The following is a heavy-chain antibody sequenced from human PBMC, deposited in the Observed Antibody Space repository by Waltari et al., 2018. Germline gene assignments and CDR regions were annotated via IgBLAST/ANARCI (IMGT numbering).Heavy chain of an antibody. D-gene: IGHD4-17*01. J-gene: IGHJ4*02. CDR2: IKPGVGDK. CDR1: GFTFSSNW. CDR3: ARDFRGGDDLF. V-gene: IGHV3-7*01. Sequence: EVQLVESGGGLVQPGGSLRLSCATSGFTFSSNWMSWVRQAPGKRLEWVANIKPGVGDKSYVDAVKGRFTISRDDAKNSLYLQMNSLRAEDTAVYYCARDFRGGDDLFRGQGTLVTVSS.